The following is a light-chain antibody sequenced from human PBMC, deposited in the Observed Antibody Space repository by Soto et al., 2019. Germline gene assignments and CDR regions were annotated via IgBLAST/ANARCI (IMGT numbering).Light chain of an antibody. Sequence: QSALTQPASVSGSPGQSITISCTGTSSDVGSYNLVSWYQQHPGKAPKLMIYEGSKRPSGVSNRFSDSKSGNTASLTISGLQGEDAADYYCCSYAGSSTWVFGGGTQLTVL. V-gene: IGLV2-23*01. CDR2: EGS. CDR3: CSYAGSSTWV. J-gene: IGLJ3*02. CDR1: SSDVGSYNL.